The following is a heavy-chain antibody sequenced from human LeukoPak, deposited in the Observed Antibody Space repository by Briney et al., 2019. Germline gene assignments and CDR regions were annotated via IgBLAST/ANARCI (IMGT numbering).Heavy chain of an antibody. CDR3: AKGYCPGGACYYFDH. CDR1: GFTFSTYA. Sequence: GGSLRLSCAASGFTFSTYAMNWVRQPPGKGLEWVSGISDSGGSKFYADSVKGRFTISRDNSKNTLYLQVSSLRAEDTAIYYRAKGYCPGGACYYFDHWGQGTLVTVSS. D-gene: IGHD2-8*02. J-gene: IGHJ4*02. CDR2: ISDSGGSK. V-gene: IGHV3-23*01.